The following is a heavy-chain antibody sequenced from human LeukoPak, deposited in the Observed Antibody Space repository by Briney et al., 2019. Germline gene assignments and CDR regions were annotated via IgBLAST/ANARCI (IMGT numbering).Heavy chain of an antibody. D-gene: IGHD3-3*01. CDR3: ARTRITIFGVVILGGNNWFDP. Sequence: SETLSLTCAVYGGSFSGYYWSWIRQPPGKGLEWIGEINHSGSTNYNPSLKSRVTISVDTSKNQFSLKLSSVTAADTAVYYCARTRITIFGVVILGGNNWFDPWGQGTLVTVCS. J-gene: IGHJ5*02. V-gene: IGHV4-34*01. CDR2: INHSGST. CDR1: GGSFSGYY.